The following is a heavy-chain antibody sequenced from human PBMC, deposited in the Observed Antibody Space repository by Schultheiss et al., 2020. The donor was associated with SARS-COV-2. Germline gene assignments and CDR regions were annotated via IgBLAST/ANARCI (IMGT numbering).Heavy chain of an antibody. CDR1: GGSISSGGYY. J-gene: IGHJ4*02. Sequence: SETLSLTCTVSGGSISSGGYYWSWIRQHPGKGLEWIGYIYYSGSTNYNPSLKSRVTISVDTSKNQFSLKLSSVTAADTAVYYCAREVEPSVQDYWGQGTLVTVSS. V-gene: IGHV4-61*08. CDR2: IYYSGST. D-gene: IGHD5-24*01. CDR3: AREVEPSVQDY.